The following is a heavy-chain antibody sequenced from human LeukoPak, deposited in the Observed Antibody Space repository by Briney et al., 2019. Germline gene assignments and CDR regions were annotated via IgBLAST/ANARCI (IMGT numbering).Heavy chain of an antibody. Sequence: SETLSLTCAVSGGSISRGGYSCSSIRQPPGEGLEWIGYLYHSGITYYNPSLKSRVTIPVDRSKNQFSLKLSSVTAADTAVYYCARAGGYDSGWYFDLWGRGTLVTVSS. CDR3: ARAGGYDSGWYFDL. D-gene: IGHD5-12*01. J-gene: IGHJ2*01. CDR2: LYHSGIT. V-gene: IGHV4-30-2*01. CDR1: GGSISRGGYS.